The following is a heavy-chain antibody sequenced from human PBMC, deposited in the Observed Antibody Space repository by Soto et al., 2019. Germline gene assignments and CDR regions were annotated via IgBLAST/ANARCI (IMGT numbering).Heavy chain of an antibody. CDR2: ILFGGST. J-gene: IGHJ3*02. CDR1: GFTCSSYD. V-gene: IGHV3-23*01. Sequence: LRLSCAASGFTCSSYDMSWVRQAPGQGLERVSTILFGGSTHYPDSLKCRFTISRDNSKNTVFLQLNSLTAGDTTVYYCAKATATGGGAFEXFGKGTM. CDR3: AKATATGGGAFEX. D-gene: IGHD2-8*02.